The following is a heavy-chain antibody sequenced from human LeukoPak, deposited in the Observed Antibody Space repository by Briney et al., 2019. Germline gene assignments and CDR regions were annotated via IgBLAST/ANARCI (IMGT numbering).Heavy chain of an antibody. CDR3: ARSRPNGGWYIPPYYGMDV. J-gene: IGHJ6*02. Sequence: ASVKVSCKASGGTFSSYAISWVRQAPGQGLEWMGGIISIFGTANYAQKFQGRVTITADESTSKAYMELSRLRSEDTAVYYCARSRPNGGWYIPPYYGMDVWGQGTTVTVSS. CDR1: GGTFSSYA. D-gene: IGHD6-19*01. CDR2: IISIFGTA. V-gene: IGHV1-69*01.